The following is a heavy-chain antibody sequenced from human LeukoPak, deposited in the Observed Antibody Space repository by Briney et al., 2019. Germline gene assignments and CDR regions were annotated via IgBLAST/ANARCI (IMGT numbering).Heavy chain of an antibody. CDR1: GGSFSGYY. V-gene: IGHV4-34*01. CDR3: ARGNDSSGNDH. D-gene: IGHD3-22*01. J-gene: IGHJ4*02. Sequence: SETLSLTCAVYGGSFSGYYWSWIRQPPGKGLEWIGEINHSGSTNYNPSLKSRVTISVDTSKNQFSLKLSSVTAADTAVYYCARGNDSSGNDHWGQGTLVTVSS. CDR2: INHSGST.